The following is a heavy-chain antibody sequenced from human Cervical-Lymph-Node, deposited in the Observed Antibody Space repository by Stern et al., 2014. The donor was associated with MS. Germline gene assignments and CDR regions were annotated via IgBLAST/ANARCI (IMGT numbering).Heavy chain of an antibody. D-gene: IGHD1-26*01. CDR2: IHDSGST. V-gene: IGHV4-61*02. CDR1: GGSISSSGYY. J-gene: IGHJ5*02. Sequence: QVQLVESGPGLVKPSQTLSLTCTVSGGSISSSGYYWSWIRQPADKGLEWIGRIHDSGSTYYNPSLKRRVTISMEPAKHPFLLTLPSVTAADTAVYYCATTRWDLFTWNWFDPWGQGTLVTVSS. CDR3: ATTRWDLFTWNWFDP.